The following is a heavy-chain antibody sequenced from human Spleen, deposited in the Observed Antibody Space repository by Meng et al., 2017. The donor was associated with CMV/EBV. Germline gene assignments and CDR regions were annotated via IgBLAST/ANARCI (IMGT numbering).Heavy chain of an antibody. CDR3: TREDTVDRNFYWFDP. V-gene: IGHV3-15*01. Sequence: GESLKISCAASGFTFYDAWMSWVRQAPGKGLEWIGCIRRNVEGGRTEYAAPMKGRFTISRDDSRNTVYLEINGLKIEDTAIYYCTREDTVDRNFYWFDPWGQGSLVTVSS. J-gene: IGHJ5*02. CDR1: GFTFYDAW. CDR2: IRRNVEGGRT. D-gene: IGHD1-14*01.